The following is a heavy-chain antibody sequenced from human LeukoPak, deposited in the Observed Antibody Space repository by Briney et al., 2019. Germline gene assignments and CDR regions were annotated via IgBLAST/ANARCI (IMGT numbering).Heavy chain of an antibody. D-gene: IGHD2-15*01. J-gene: IGHJ4*02. CDR1: GFTFSSYS. CDR2: ISDSGVIT. CDR3: AKGSRANVVVVAAT. Sequence: GGSLRLSCAASGFTFSSYSMNWVRQAPGKGLEWVSTISDSGVITDHADSVKGRFTISRDNSKNSLYLQMNSLRADDTAVYYCAKGSRANVVVVAATWGQGTLVTVSS. V-gene: IGHV3-23*01.